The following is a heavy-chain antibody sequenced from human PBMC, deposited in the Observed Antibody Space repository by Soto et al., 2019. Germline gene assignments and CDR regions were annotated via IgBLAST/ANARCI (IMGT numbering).Heavy chain of an antibody. CDR1: GFTFSSYG. Sequence: QVQLVESGGGVVQPGRSLRLSCAASGFTFSSYGMHWVRQAPGKGLEWVAVIWYDGSNKYYADSVKGRFTISRDNSKNTLYLQMNSLRAEDTAVYYCARDGGYFDWLSSRYIDYWGQGTLVTVSS. CDR2: IWYDGSNK. D-gene: IGHD3-9*01. V-gene: IGHV3-33*01. CDR3: ARDGGYFDWLSSRYIDY. J-gene: IGHJ4*02.